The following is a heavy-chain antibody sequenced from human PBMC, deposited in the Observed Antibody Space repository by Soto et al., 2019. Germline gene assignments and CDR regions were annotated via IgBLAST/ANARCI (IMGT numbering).Heavy chain of an antibody. CDR2: ISWDGGST. Sequence: EVQLVESGGVVVQPGGSLRLSCAASGFTFDDYTMHWVRQAPGKGLEWVSLISWDGGSTYYADSVKGRFTISRDNSKNSLDLQMNSLRTEDTAVCYCAKDPGYSSSWYFDYWGQGTLVTVSS. D-gene: IGHD6-13*01. CDR1: GFTFDDYT. J-gene: IGHJ4*02. CDR3: AKDPGYSSSWYFDY. V-gene: IGHV3-43*01.